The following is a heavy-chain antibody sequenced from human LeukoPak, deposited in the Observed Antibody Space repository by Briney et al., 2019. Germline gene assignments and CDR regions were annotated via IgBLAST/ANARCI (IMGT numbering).Heavy chain of an antibody. J-gene: IGHJ4*02. V-gene: IGHV3-21*01. CDR3: ARVEVMVRGVGGFDY. D-gene: IGHD3-10*01. CDR2: ISSSSSYI. CDR1: GFTVSSYS. Sequence: GGSLRLSCAASGFTVSSYSMNWVRQAPGKGLEWVSSISSSSSYIYYADSVKGRFTISRDNAKNSLYLQMNSLRAEDTAVYYCARVEVMVRGVGGFDYWGQGTLVTVSS.